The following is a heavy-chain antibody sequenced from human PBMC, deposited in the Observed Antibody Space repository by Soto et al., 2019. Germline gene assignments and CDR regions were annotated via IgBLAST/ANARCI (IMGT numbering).Heavy chain of an antibody. CDR1: GFTFNTYS. CDR3: ATKLRGDYPFEY. D-gene: IGHD2-21*01. Sequence: EVQLLESGGGLVQPGGSLTLSCAASGFTFNTYSMNWVRQAPGKGLEWVSVISATGGTTYYADSMKGRFTISRDNSKNMRHLQMNSLRAEDTAVYYCATKLRGDYPFEYWGQGMLVTVSS. J-gene: IGHJ4*02. CDR2: ISATGGTT. V-gene: IGHV3-23*01.